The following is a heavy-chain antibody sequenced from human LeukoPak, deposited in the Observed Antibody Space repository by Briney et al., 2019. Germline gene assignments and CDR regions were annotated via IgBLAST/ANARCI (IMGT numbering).Heavy chain of an antibody. CDR2: IYYSGST. CDR3: ARVNRRIDAFDI. D-gene: IGHD1-14*01. V-gene: IGHV4-30-4*01. J-gene: IGHJ3*02. Sequence: SETLSLTCTVSGGSISSSDYYWSWIRQPPGKGLEWIGYIYYSGSTYYNPSLKSRVTISVDTSKNQFSLKLSSVTAADTAVYYCARVNRRIDAFDIWGQVTMVTVSS. CDR1: GGSISSSDYY.